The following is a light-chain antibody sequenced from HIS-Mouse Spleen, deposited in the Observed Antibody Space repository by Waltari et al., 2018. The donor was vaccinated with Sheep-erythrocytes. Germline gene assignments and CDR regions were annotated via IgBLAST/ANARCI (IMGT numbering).Light chain of an antibody. CDR1: KLGDKY. J-gene: IGLJ1*01. V-gene: IGLV3-1*01. CDR3: QAWDSSIYV. CDR2: QDS. Sequence: SYELTQPPSVSVSPGQTASITCSGDKLGDKYACWYQQKPGQSPVLVIYQDSKRPSGNPERFSGSNSGNTATLTISGTQAMDEADYYCQAWDSSIYVFGTGTKVTVL.